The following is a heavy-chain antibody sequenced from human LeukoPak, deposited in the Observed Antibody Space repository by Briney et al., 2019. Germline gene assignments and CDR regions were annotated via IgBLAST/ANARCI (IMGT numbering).Heavy chain of an antibody. CDR2: IYYSGST. CDR1: GGSISSSSYY. J-gene: IGHJ4*02. D-gene: IGHD5-12*01. CDR3: ARASEVAPFDY. Sequence: KPSETLSLTCTVSGGSISSSSYYWGWIRQPPGKGLEWIGSIYYSGSTYYNPSLKSRVTISVDTSKNQFSLKLSSVTAADTAVYYCARASEVAPFDYWGQGILVTVSS. V-gene: IGHV4-39*07.